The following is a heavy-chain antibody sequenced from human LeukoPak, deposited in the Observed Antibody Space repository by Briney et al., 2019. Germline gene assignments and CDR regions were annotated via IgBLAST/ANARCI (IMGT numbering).Heavy chain of an antibody. D-gene: IGHD6-19*01. Sequence: SETLSRTCAVYGGSFSGYYWSWIRQPPGKGLEWIGEINHSGSTNYNPSLKSRVTISVDTSKNQFSLKLSSVTAADTAVYYCARRPGYSSGWYNYYYYMDVWGKGTTVTVSS. V-gene: IGHV4-34*01. CDR2: INHSGST. J-gene: IGHJ6*03. CDR3: ARRPGYSSGWYNYYYYMDV. CDR1: GGSFSGYY.